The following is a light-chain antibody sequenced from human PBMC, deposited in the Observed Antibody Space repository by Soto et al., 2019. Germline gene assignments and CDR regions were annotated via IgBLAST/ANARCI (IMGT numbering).Light chain of an antibody. CDR1: QSVGIN. J-gene: IGKJ1*01. CDR2: GTS. V-gene: IGKV3-20*01. CDR3: QQFET. Sequence: EIVLTQSPGTLSLSPGERATLSCRASQSVGINLAWYQQKPGQAPRLLIYGTSSRATGIPDRFSGSGSGTDFTLTISRLEPEDFAVYYCQQFETFGPGTKVDIK.